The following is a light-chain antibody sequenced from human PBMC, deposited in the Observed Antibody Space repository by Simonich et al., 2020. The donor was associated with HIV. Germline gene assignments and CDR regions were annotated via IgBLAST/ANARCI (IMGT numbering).Light chain of an antibody. J-gene: IGKJ2*01. V-gene: IGKV4-1*01. Sequence: DIVMTQSPDSLAVSLGERATINCKSSQSVLYNSNNKNYLVWYQQKPGQPPKLLIYWATTRESGVPDRFSGSGSGTDFTLTISSLQAEDVAVYYCQQYDNWPPATFGQGTKLEIK. CDR1: QSVLYNSNNKNY. CDR3: QQYDNWPPAT. CDR2: WAT.